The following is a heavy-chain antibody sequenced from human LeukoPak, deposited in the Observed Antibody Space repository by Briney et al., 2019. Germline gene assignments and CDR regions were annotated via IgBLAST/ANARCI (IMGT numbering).Heavy chain of an antibody. V-gene: IGHV4-38-2*01. CDR3: ARYSRDLRHRTPIDY. CDR2: IYHSGST. Sequence: PSETLSLTCAVSGYSISSGYYWGWIRQPPGKGLEWIGSIYHSGSTYYNPSLKSRVTISVDTSKNQFSLKLSSVTAADTAVYYCARYSRDLRHRTPIDYWGQGTLVTVSS. D-gene: IGHD2-21*01. J-gene: IGHJ4*02. CDR1: GYSISSGYY.